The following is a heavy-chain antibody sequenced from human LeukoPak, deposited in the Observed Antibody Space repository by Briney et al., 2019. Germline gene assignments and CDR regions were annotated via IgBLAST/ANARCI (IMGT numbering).Heavy chain of an antibody. CDR3: ARVGGITLALAPSPFPDYNYYYMDV. Sequence: PGGSLRLSCAASGFTFSSYSMNWVRQAPGKGLEWVSSISSSSSYIYYTDSVKGRFTISRDNAKKSLYLQMNSLRAEDTAVYYCARVGGITLALAPSPFPDYNYYYMDVWGKGTTVTVSS. J-gene: IGHJ6*03. D-gene: IGHD3-10*01. CDR2: ISSSSSYI. V-gene: IGHV3-21*01. CDR1: GFTFSSYS.